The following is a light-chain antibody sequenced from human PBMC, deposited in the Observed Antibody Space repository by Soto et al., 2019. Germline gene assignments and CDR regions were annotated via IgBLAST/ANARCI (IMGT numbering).Light chain of an antibody. CDR2: GAS. J-gene: IGKJ5*01. CDR3: QQYYHWPIT. CDR1: QSVHSN. V-gene: IGKV3-15*01. Sequence: EVVMPQYPSTLSVSSGERSALAGGASQSVHSNLAWYQQKPGQAPRLLIYGASARTTGIPARFAGSGSGTEFTLTINSLQSEDFAVYFCQQYYHWPITFGQGTRLEI.